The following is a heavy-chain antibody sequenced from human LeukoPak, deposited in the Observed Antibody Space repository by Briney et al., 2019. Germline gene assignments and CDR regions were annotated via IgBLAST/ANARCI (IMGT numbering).Heavy chain of an antibody. CDR3: ARVVYSSSWYPHY. Sequence: PSETLSLTCTVSGGSISSSNYYWGWIRQPPGKGLEWIGSINYSGSTYCNPSLKSRVTISVDTSKNQFSLRLSSVTAADTAVYYCARVVYSSSWYPHYWGQGTLVTVSS. J-gene: IGHJ4*02. D-gene: IGHD6-13*01. CDR1: GGSISSSNYY. V-gene: IGHV4-39*01. CDR2: INYSGST.